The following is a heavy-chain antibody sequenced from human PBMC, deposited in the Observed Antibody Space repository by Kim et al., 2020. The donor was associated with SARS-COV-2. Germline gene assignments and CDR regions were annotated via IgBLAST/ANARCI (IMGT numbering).Heavy chain of an antibody. Sequence: GGSLRLSCAASGYTVTYSYMGWVRQAPGKGLEWVSFIYSGGNTIYADSVKGRLIISRDHSKNTLYLQMNSLGAEDTAVYYCATVFFYYYAGDFKNWGQGTLVSVSS. J-gene: IGHJ1*01. CDR1: GYTVTYSY. CDR3: ATVFFYYYAGDFKN. D-gene: IGHD3-16*01. CDR2: IYSGGNT. V-gene: IGHV3-66*01.